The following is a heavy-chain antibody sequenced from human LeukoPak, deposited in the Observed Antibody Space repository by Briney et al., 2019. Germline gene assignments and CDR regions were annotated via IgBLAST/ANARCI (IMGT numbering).Heavy chain of an antibody. CDR3: ARDPGRSSFDY. D-gene: IGHD1-14*01. V-gene: IGHV4-59*12. CDR2: IYYSGST. J-gene: IGHJ4*02. CDR1: GGSISSYY. Sequence: SETLSLTCTVSGGSISSYYWSWIRQPPGKGLEWIGYIYYSGSTNYNPSLKSRVTISVDTSKNQFSLKLSSVTAADTAVYYCARDPGRSSFDYWGQGTLVTVSS.